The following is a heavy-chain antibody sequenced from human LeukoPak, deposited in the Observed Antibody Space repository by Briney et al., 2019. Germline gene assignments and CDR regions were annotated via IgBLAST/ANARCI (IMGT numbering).Heavy chain of an antibody. Sequence: ASVKVSCKVSGYTLTELSMHWVRKAPGKGLEWMGGFDPEDGETIYAQKFQGRVTMTEDTSTDTAYMELSSLRSEDTAVYYCATVYRYCSSTSCYSGPGFTNNWFDPWGQGTLVTVSS. J-gene: IGHJ5*02. D-gene: IGHD2-2*02. V-gene: IGHV1-24*01. CDR2: FDPEDGET. CDR1: GYTLTELS. CDR3: ATVYRYCSSTSCYSGPGFTNNWFDP.